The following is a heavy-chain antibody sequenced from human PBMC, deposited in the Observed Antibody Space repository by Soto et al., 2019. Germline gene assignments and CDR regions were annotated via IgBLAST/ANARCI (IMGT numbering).Heavy chain of an antibody. D-gene: IGHD4-17*01. CDR1: VGSFSGYY. CDR3: AREYGDYGVIDY. CDR2: INHSGST. Sequence: QVQLQQWGAGLLKPSETLSLTCAVYVGSFSGYYWSWIRQPPGKGLEWIGEINHSGSTNYNPSLKSRVTISVDTSENQFSLKLSSVTAADTAVYYCAREYGDYGVIDYWGQGTLVTVSS. J-gene: IGHJ4*02. V-gene: IGHV4-34*01.